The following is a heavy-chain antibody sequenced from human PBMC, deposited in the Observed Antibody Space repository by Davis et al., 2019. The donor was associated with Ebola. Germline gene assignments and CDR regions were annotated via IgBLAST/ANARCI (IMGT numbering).Heavy chain of an antibody. CDR3: TRPAPYGSFYGMDV. CDR2: IRSKANSYAT. J-gene: IGHJ6*02. V-gene: IGHV3-73*01. Sequence: GGSLRLSCAASGFTVSSNYMSWVRQASGKGLEWVGRIRSKANSYATAYAASVKGRFTISRDDSKNTAYLQMNSLKTEDTAVYYCTRPAPYGSFYGMDVWGQGTTVTVSS. D-gene: IGHD3-10*01. CDR1: GFTVSSNY.